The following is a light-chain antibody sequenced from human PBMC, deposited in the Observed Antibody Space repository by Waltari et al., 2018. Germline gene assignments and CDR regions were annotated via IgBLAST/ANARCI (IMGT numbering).Light chain of an antibody. CDR2: GAS. J-gene: IGKJ4*01. CDR3: QQYGSPPLT. Sequence: DIVLTQSPGTLSLFPGERATLSCRASQSVNNNYLAWDRQKPGQAPRLLIYGASSRAIGIPDRFSGSGSGTDFTLTISRLEPEDFAVFYCQQYGSPPLTFGGGTKVEIK. CDR1: QSVNNNY. V-gene: IGKV3-20*01.